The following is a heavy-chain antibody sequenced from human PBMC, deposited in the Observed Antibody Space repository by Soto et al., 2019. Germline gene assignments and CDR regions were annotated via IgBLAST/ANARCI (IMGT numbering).Heavy chain of an antibody. CDR2: ISGSVGIT. CDR1: GLT. Sequence: QTGGSLRLSCAAPGLTMSWVRQAPGKGLDWVSAISGSVGITYYADSVKGRFTISRDNSKNTLYLEMNGLRANDTAVYYCAKPHSGSNWSYEYWGQGTLVTVSS. V-gene: IGHV3-23*01. D-gene: IGHD1-20*01. J-gene: IGHJ4*02. CDR3: AKPHSGSNWSYEY.